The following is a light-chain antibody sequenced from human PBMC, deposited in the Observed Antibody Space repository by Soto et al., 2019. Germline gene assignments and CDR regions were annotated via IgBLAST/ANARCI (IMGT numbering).Light chain of an antibody. Sequence: DIQMTQSPSTLSASVGDRVTITCRASQSFSNWLAWYQQKPGKAPKLLIYDVSSLESGVPPRFSGSGSGTEFTLTTSGLQPDDSATYHCQQYNTYPLTFGGGTKVDIK. V-gene: IGKV1-5*01. CDR3: QQYNTYPLT. CDR1: QSFSNW. J-gene: IGKJ4*01. CDR2: DVS.